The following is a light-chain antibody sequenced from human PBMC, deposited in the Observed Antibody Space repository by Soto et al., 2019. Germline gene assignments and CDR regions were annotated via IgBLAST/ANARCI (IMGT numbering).Light chain of an antibody. V-gene: IGLV2-14*01. J-gene: IGLJ1*01. CDR3: SSYTSSSSYV. Sequence: QSALTQPASVSGSPGQSIAISCTGTNSDVGGYNYVSWYQQLPGKAPRLMIYYVSNRPSGVSNRFSGSKSGNTAALTISGLQAEDEADYYCSSYTSSSSYVFGTGTKVT. CDR1: NSDVGGYNY. CDR2: YVS.